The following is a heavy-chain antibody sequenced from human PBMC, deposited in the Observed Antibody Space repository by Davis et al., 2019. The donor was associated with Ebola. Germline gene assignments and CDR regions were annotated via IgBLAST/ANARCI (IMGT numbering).Heavy chain of an antibody. V-gene: IGHV3-23*01. J-gene: IGHJ3*02. CDR1: GFTFSSYA. CDR2: ISGSGGST. D-gene: IGHD6-19*01. CDR3: ARGWLVGAFDI. Sequence: ESLKISCAASGFTFSSYAMSWVRQAPGKGLEWVSAISGSGGSTYYADPVKVRFTISRDNAKNALYLQMTSLRAEDTAVYYCARGWLVGAFDIWGQGTMVTVSS.